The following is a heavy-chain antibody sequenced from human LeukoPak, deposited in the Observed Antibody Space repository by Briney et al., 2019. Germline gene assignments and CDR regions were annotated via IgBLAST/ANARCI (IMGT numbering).Heavy chain of an antibody. CDR1: GFTFSSHAM. J-gene: IGHJ4*02. V-gene: IGHV4-4*02. D-gene: IGHD2-2*01. CDR2: IYHSGST. Sequence: GSLRLSCAASGFTFSSHAMSWVRQAPGKGLEWIGEIYHSGSTNYNPSLESRVTISVDKSKNQFSLKLSSVTAADTAVYYCAVLGYCSSTSCYPRLDYWGQGTLVTVSS. CDR3: AVLGYCSSTSCYPRLDY.